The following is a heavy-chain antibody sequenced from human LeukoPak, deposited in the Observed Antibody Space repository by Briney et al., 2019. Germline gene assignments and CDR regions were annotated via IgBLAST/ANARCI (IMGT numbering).Heavy chain of an antibody. CDR1: GFTFSSYS. J-gene: IGHJ6*02. CDR2: IYSDGST. Sequence: PGGSLRLSCAASGFTFSSYSMNWVRQAPGKGLEWVSFIYSDGSTYYADSVKGRFTVSRDNSKSTVYLQMNSLSADDTAVYYCARDGGSGTSVDGYSSYGMDLWGQGTTVTVSS. CDR3: ARDGGSGTSVDGYSSYGMDL. D-gene: IGHD1/OR15-1a*01. V-gene: IGHV3-53*01.